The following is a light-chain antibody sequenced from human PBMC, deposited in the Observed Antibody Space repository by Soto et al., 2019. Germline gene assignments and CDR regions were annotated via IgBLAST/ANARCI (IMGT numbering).Light chain of an antibody. V-gene: IGLV1-44*01. J-gene: IGLJ3*02. CDR2: SNN. Sequence: QSVLTQPPSASGTPGQRFTLSCSGSSSNIGSNTVNWYQQLPGTAPKLLIYSNNQRPSGVPDRFSGSKSGTSASLAISGLQSEDDADYDCAAWDDSLNGWVFGGGTKLTVL. CDR1: SSNIGSNT. CDR3: AAWDDSLNGWV.